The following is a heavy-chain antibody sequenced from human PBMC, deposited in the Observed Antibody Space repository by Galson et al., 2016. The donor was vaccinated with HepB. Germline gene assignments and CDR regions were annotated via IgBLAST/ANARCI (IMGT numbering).Heavy chain of an antibody. CDR2: IYSGGYT. CDR3: TRAIAARLPFDY. J-gene: IGHJ4*02. V-gene: IGHV3-66*01. Sequence: SLRLSCAASGLIVTRNYMAWVRQAPGKGLEWVSIIYSGGYTYYADSVKGRFNIARDNSKNTASLQMNSMRVEDKAVYYCTRAIAARLPFDYWGQGTLVTVSS. D-gene: IGHD6-6*01. CDR1: GLIVTRNY.